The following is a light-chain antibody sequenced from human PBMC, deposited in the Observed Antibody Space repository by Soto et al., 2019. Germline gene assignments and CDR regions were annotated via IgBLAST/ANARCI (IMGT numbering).Light chain of an antibody. J-gene: IGLJ2*01. CDR2: EVS. V-gene: IGLV2-14*01. CDR1: SSHVGGYNY. CDR3: SSYTSSSTVV. Sequence: QSVLTQPASVSGSPGQSITISCTGTSSHVGGYNYVSWYQQHPGKAPKLMIYEVSNRPSGVSNRFSGSKSGNTASLTISGLQAEDEADYYCSSYTSSSTVVFGGGTKVTVL.